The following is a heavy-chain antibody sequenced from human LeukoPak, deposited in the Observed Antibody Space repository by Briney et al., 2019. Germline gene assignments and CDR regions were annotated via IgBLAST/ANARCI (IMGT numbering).Heavy chain of an antibody. D-gene: IGHD6-19*01. CDR1: GYTFTSYG. Sequence: ASVKVSCKASGYTFTSYGISWVRQAPGQGLEWMGWISAYNGNTNYAQKLQGRVTMTTDTSTSTAYMELSSLRPEDTAVYYCARERSSGWVFDYWGQGTLVTVSS. J-gene: IGHJ4*02. CDR3: ARERSSGWVFDY. CDR2: ISAYNGNT. V-gene: IGHV1-18*01.